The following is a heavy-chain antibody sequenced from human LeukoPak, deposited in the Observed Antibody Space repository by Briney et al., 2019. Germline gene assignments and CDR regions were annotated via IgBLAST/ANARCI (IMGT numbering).Heavy chain of an antibody. CDR2: MNPNRGST. Sequence: ASVKVSCKASGYSFSICDINWVRQAAGQGLEWMGWMNPNRGSTGYAQKFQGRVTMTRDPSISTAYMELSSLRSEDTAVYYCARGGEVLRYFDWLLSDNWFDPWGQGTLVTVSS. J-gene: IGHJ5*02. V-gene: IGHV1-8*01. CDR3: ARGGEVLRYFDWLLSDNWFDP. D-gene: IGHD3-9*01. CDR1: GYSFSICD.